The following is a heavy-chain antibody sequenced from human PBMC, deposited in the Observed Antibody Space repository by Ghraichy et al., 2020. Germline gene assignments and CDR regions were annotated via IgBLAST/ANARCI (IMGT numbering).Heavy chain of an antibody. CDR3: ARDSGPVGGGGNDF. V-gene: IGHV1-8*01. CDR1: GYTFTSHD. J-gene: IGHJ4*02. Sequence: ASAKVSCKASGYTFTSHDINWVRQATGQGLEWMGWMNPNSGNTGYAQKFQGRVTMTRNTSISTAYMELSGLKSEDTAVYYCARDSGPVGGGGNDFWGQGTLVTVSS. D-gene: IGHD2-15*01. CDR2: MNPNSGNT.